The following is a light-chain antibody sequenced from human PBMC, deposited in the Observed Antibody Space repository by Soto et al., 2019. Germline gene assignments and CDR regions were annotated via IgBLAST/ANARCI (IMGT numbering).Light chain of an antibody. V-gene: IGKV1-5*03. CDR2: KAS. CDR1: QRISSR. J-gene: IGKJ3*01. CDR3: QQYNTYSS. Sequence: DIQMTQSPPILPASVGDRVTMTCRASQRISSRLAWYQQKPGRAPKLLIYKASTLETAVPSRFSGSGSGTEFTLTISSLQPDDFATYYCQQYNTYSSFGPGTKVDMK.